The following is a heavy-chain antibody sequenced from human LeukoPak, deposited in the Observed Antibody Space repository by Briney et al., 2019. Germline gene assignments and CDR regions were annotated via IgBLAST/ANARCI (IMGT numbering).Heavy chain of an antibody. CDR3: ARNGGNSDVDD. V-gene: IGHV4-4*02. CDR2: IYHSGST. D-gene: IGHD4-23*01. CDR1: GGSITSTNW. Sequence: KPSETLSLTCAVSGGSITSTNWWSWVRQPPGEGLEWIGEIYHSGSTNYNSSLKSRVTISVDKSKNQFSLKLSSVTAADTAVYYCARNGGNSDVDDWGQGTLVTVSS. J-gene: IGHJ4*02.